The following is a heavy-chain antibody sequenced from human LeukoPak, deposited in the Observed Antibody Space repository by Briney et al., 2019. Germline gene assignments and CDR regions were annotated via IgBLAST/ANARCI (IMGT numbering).Heavy chain of an antibody. D-gene: IGHD4-17*01. CDR3: AKDAEDYGPYFDY. J-gene: IGHJ4*02. V-gene: IGHV3-7*01. Sequence: PGGSLRLSCVASGFPFSSYWMTWVRRAPGKGLEWVANIKQDGSKKSYVDSVKGRFTISRDNAKNTLYLQMNSLRAEDTAVYYCAKDAEDYGPYFDYWGQGTLVTVSS. CDR1: GFPFSSYW. CDR2: IKQDGSKK.